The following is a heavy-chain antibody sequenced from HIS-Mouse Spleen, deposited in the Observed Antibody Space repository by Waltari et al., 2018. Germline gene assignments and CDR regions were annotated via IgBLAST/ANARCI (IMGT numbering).Heavy chain of an antibody. D-gene: IGHD2-21*02. CDR3: ARDMSTVVTSLFDY. CDR2: ISYDGSNK. Sequence: SCAASGFTFSSYAMHWVRQAPGKGLEWVAVISYDGSNKYYADSVKGRFTISRDNSKNTLYLQMNSLRAEDTAVYYCARDMSTVVTSLFDYWGQGTLVTVSS. V-gene: IGHV3-30-3*01. J-gene: IGHJ4*02. CDR1: GFTFSSYA.